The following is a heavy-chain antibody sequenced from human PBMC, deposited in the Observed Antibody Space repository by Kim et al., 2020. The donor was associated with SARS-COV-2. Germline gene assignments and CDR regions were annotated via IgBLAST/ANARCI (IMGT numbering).Heavy chain of an antibody. CDR2: IIPIFGTA. CDR3: ARASIVLMVYATQGAFDY. D-gene: IGHD2-8*01. CDR1: GGTFSSYA. Sequence: SVKVSCKASGGTFSSYAISWVRQAPGQGLEWMGGIIPIFGTANYAQKFQGRVTITADESTSTAYMELSSLRSEDTAVYYCARASIVLMVYATQGAFDYWGQGTLVTVSS. J-gene: IGHJ4*02. V-gene: IGHV1-69*13.